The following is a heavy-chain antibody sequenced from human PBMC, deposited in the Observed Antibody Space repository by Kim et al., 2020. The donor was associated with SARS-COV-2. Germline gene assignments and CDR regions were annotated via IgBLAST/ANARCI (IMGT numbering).Heavy chain of an antibody. CDR2: GGST. J-gene: IGHJ5*02. V-gene: IGHV3-23*01. Sequence: GGSTYYADSGKGRFTIARDNSKNTLYLQMNSLRAEDTAVYYCAKGSWFDPWGQGTLVTVSS. CDR3: AKGSWFDP.